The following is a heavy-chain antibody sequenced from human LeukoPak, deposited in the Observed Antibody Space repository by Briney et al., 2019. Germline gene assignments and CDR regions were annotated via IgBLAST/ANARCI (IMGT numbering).Heavy chain of an antibody. J-gene: IGHJ4*02. CDR3: ARDRPSIVATTGYFDY. V-gene: IGHV4-31*03. CDR1: GGSISSGGYY. Sequence: PSETLSLTCTVSGGSISSGGYYWSWIRQHPGKGLEWIGYIYYSGSTYYNPSLKSRVTISVDTSKNQFSLKLSSVTAADTAVYYCARDRPSIVATTGYFDYWGQGTLVTVSS. D-gene: IGHD5-12*01. CDR2: IYYSGST.